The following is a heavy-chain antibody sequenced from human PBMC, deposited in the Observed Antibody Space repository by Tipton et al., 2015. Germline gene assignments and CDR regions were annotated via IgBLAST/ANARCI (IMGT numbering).Heavy chain of an antibody. CDR1: GDSISSGGYY. CDR2: IFYSGSA. Sequence: TLSLTCTVSGDSISSGGYYWSWSRQHPGKGLEWLGYIFYSGSAYYNPSLKSRVAISVDTSKSQFSLRVTSVTAADTAVYYCARVPFDYFDYWGQGILVTVSS. CDR3: ARVPFDYFDY. J-gene: IGHJ4*02. V-gene: IGHV4-31*03.